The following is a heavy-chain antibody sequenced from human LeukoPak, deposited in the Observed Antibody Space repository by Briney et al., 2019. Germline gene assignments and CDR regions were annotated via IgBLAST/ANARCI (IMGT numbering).Heavy chain of an antibody. D-gene: IGHD2/OR15-2a*01. Sequence: GGSLRLSCAASGFTFSSYSMNWVRQAPGKGLEWVSSISSSSSYIYYADSVKGRFTISRDNAKNSLYLQMNSLRAEDTVVYYCARDRIVQAFDIWGQGTMVTVSS. J-gene: IGHJ3*02. CDR3: ARDRIVQAFDI. V-gene: IGHV3-21*01. CDR2: ISSSSSYI. CDR1: GFTFSSYS.